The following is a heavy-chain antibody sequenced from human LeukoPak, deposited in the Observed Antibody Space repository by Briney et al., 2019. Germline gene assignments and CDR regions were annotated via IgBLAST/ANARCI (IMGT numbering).Heavy chain of an antibody. Sequence: PGGSLRLSCAASGFTFDDYGMSWVRQAPGKGLEWVSGINRNGSSTGYADSVKGRFTISRDNAKNSLYLQMNSLRAEDTAFYYCARFCDCSSTSCYPNWFDPWGQGTLVTVSS. V-gene: IGHV3-20*04. CDR3: ARFCDCSSTSCYPNWFDP. CDR2: INRNGSST. CDR1: GFTFDDYG. J-gene: IGHJ5*02. D-gene: IGHD2-2*01.